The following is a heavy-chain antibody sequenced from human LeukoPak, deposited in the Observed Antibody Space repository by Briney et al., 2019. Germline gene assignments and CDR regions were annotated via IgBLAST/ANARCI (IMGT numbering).Heavy chain of an antibody. CDR3: ARVFSCYLPYFQH. CDR1: GYTFTGYY. D-gene: IGHD6-13*01. J-gene: IGHJ1*01. Sequence: GASVKVSCKASGYTFTGYYMHWVGQAPGQGLEWMGWINPNSGGTNYAQKFQGRVTMTRDTSISTAYMELSRLRSDDTAVYYCARVFSCYLPYFQHWGQGTLVTVSS. V-gene: IGHV1-2*02. CDR2: INPNSGGT.